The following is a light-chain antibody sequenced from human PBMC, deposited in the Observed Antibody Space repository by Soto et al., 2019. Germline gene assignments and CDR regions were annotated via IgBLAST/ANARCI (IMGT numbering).Light chain of an antibody. CDR3: QHYGASPYT. Sequence: EIVFTQSPGTLSLSPGERATLSCWASQSVDSRYLAWYQQKPGQAPRLLIYGASNRATGIPDRFSGSGSGTDFTLTISRLEPEDFAVYYCQHYGASPYTFGQGTELEIK. J-gene: IGKJ2*01. V-gene: IGKV3-20*01. CDR2: GAS. CDR1: QSVDSRY.